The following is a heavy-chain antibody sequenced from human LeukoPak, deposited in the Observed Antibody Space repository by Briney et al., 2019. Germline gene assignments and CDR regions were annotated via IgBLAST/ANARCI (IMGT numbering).Heavy chain of an antibody. CDR1: GGSITNYY. D-gene: IGHD2-8*01. CDR2: IYYSGST. CDR3: ARTKDYFDY. Sequence: SETLSLTCTVSGGSITNYYWSWIRQPPGKGLEWIGYIYYSGSTYYNPSLKSRVTISVDTSKNQFSLKLSSVTAADTAVYYCARTKDYFDYWGQGTLVTVSS. J-gene: IGHJ4*02. V-gene: IGHV4-30-4*08.